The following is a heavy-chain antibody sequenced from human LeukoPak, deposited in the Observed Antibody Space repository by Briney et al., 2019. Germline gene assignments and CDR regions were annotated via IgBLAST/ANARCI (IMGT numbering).Heavy chain of an antibody. CDR1: GFTVSSSS. CDR2: IYSGGST. V-gene: IGHV3-66*01. D-gene: IGHD3-10*01. Sequence: GGSLRLSCAASGFTVSSSSMNWVRLGPGKGLEWVSVIYSGGSTYYADSVKGRFTISRDNSKNTLYLQMNSLRAEDTAVYYCARVWFAAGPHFDYWGQGTLVTVSS. J-gene: IGHJ4*02. CDR3: ARVWFAAGPHFDY.